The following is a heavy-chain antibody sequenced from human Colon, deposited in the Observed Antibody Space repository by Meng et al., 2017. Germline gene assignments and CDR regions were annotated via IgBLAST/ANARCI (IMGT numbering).Heavy chain of an antibody. CDR2: ITSSGGDT. CDR3: ARRSITVTTNWGAFDI. V-gene: IGHV3-23*01. Sequence: GESLKISCAASGFTFSSYLMNWIRQAPGKGLEWISSITSSGGDTFYADSVKGRFTISRDNSKNTVYLQMDSLRGEDTAVYDCARRSITVTTNWGAFDIWGQGTVVTVSS. D-gene: IGHD4-17*01. J-gene: IGHJ3*02. CDR1: GFTFSSYL.